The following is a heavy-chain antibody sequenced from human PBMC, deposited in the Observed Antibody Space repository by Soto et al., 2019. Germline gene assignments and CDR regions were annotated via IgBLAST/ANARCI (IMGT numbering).Heavy chain of an antibody. V-gene: IGHV4-30-2*01. CDR3: ARARYYYDSSGYQAYGMDV. D-gene: IGHD3-22*01. Sequence: QLQLQESGSGLVKPSQTLSLTCAVSGGSISSGGYSWSWIRQPPGKGLEWIGYIYHSGSTYYNPSLKLRVTVSVDRSKNQFTLKVSSVTAADTAVYYCARARYYYDSSGYQAYGMDVWGQGTTDTVSS. CDR1: GGSISSGGYS. CDR2: IYHSGST. J-gene: IGHJ6*02.